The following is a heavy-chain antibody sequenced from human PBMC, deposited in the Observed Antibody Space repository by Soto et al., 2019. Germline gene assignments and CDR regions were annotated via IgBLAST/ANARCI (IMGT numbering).Heavy chain of an antibody. Sequence: QVQLVESGGGVVQPGRSLRLSCAASGFTFSSYAMHWVRQAPGKGLEWVAVISYDGSKKYYADSVKCQYTTSRDNSTKPLYLHKNSLTAQHTAVNSEARARDNLTGYSSLGAFAIWGQGTMVTVSS. CDR2: ISYDGSKK. D-gene: IGHD3-9*01. V-gene: IGHV3-30-3*01. CDR3: ARARDNLTGYSSLGAFAI. CDR1: GFTFSSYA. J-gene: IGHJ3*02.